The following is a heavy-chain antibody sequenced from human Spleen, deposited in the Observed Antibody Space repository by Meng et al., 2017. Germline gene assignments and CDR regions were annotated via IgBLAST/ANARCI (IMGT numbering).Heavy chain of an antibody. CDR3: VKVEGWELPTQ. V-gene: IGHV3-23*01. D-gene: IGHD1-26*01. J-gene: IGHJ4*02. Sequence: EVHLLESRGGLVQPGGSLRLSCAASGFTFSSYAMSWVRQAPGKGLEWVSAISGSGGSTYYADSVKGRFTISRDNSKNTLYLQVNSLRAEDTAVYYCVKVEGWELPTQWGQGTLVTVSS. CDR2: ISGSGGST. CDR1: GFTFSSYA.